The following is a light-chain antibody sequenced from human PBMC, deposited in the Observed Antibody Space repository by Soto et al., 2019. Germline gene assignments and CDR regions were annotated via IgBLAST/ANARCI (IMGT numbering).Light chain of an antibody. Sequence: EIVLTQSPGTLSLSPGERATLSCRASQTISGTYLAWYQQKPGQAPRLLIYSSSSRAAGVSDRFSGSGSGTDFSLTISRLEPEDFAMCYCQQYGRSPTWTFGQGTKVDIK. CDR3: QQYGRSPTWT. J-gene: IGKJ1*01. CDR1: QTISGTY. CDR2: SSS. V-gene: IGKV3-20*01.